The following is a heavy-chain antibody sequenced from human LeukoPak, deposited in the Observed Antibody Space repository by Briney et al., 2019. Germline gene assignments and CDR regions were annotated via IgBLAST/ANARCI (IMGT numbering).Heavy chain of an antibody. CDR2: ISYDGSNK. D-gene: IGHD6-13*01. CDR1: GFTFSSYG. J-gene: IGHJ4*02. CDR3: ARDRSNSWSFDY. V-gene: IGHV3-30*03. Sequence: PGGSLRLSCVVSGFTFSSYGMHWVRQAPGKGLEWVVVISYDGSNKYYADSVKGRFTISRDISKNTLYLQMNSLRTEDTAVYYCARDRSNSWSFDYWGQGTLVPVSS.